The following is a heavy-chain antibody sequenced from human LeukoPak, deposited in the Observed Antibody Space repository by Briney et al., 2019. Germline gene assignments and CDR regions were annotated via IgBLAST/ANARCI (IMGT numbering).Heavy chain of an antibody. D-gene: IGHD3-3*01. Sequence: ASVTVSCKAAGYTFTGLYLHWVRQAPGQGLEWMGWINPNSGGTNYAQKFQGRVTMTRDTSISTAYMELSRLRSEDTAVYYCATRSGDFWSGYVDWGQGTLVAVSS. CDR1: GYTFTGLY. CDR2: INPNSGGT. V-gene: IGHV1-2*02. CDR3: ATRSGDFWSGYVD. J-gene: IGHJ4*02.